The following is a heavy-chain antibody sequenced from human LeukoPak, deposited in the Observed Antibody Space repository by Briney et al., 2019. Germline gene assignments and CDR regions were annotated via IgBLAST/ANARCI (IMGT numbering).Heavy chain of an antibody. Sequence: GGSLRLSCAASGFTLSSYAMSWVRQAPGKGLEWVSAISGSGGSTYYADSVKGRFTISRDNSKNTLYLQMNSLRAEDTAVYYCAKGGYSYGLPYYFDYWGQGTLVTVSS. D-gene: IGHD5-18*01. CDR1: GFTLSSYA. V-gene: IGHV3-23*01. CDR3: AKGGYSYGLPYYFDY. CDR2: ISGSGGST. J-gene: IGHJ4*02.